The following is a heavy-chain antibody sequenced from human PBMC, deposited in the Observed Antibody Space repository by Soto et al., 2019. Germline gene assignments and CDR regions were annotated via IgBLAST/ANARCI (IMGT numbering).Heavy chain of an antibody. CDR2: IYYRGNA. D-gene: IGHD3-9*01. J-gene: IGHJ4*02. CDR1: DDSINSDKYY. Sequence: QLQLQESGPGLVKPSETLSLTCSVSDDSINSDKYYWGWIRQPPGKGLEWIGSIYYRGNAYSNPSLQTRVTISLDQSKSQFYLKLNSVTAADSAVYFCARLEGLATISYYFDFWGPGALVTVSS. CDR3: ARLEGLATISYYFDF. V-gene: IGHV4-39*01.